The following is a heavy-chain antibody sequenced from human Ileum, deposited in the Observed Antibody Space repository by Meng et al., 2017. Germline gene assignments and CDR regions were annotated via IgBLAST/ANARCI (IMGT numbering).Heavy chain of an antibody. V-gene: IGHV3-30*04. CDR2: ISYDGSNK. CDR1: GFTSSSYA. D-gene: IGHD3-10*01. Sequence: QVQQGAVGGGVAHPGRALRLPCAASGFTSSSYAMHCVRQAPGKGLEWVAVISYDGSNKYYADSVKGRFTISRDNSKNTLYLQMNSLRAEDTAVYYCASPPSEGDLWGRGTLVTVSS. CDR3: ASPPSEGDL. J-gene: IGHJ2*01.